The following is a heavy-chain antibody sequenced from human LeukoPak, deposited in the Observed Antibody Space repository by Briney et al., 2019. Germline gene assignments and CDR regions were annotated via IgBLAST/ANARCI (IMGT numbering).Heavy chain of an antibody. Sequence: PGGSLRLSCAASGFTFDDYTMHWVRQAPGKGLEWVSGISWNSGSVGYADSVKGRFTISRDNAKNSLYLQMNSLRVEDTAVYYCARDPSITPDPARGPVDYWGQGTLVTVSS. D-gene: IGHD1-14*01. CDR1: GFTFDDYT. CDR2: ISWNSGSV. J-gene: IGHJ4*02. CDR3: ARDPSITPDPARGPVDY. V-gene: IGHV3-9*01.